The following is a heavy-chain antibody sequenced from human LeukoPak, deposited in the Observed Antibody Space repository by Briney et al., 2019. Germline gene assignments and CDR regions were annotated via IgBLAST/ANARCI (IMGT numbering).Heavy chain of an antibody. Sequence: GASVKVSCKASGYTFTSYDINWVRQATGQGLEWMGWMNPNSGNTGYAQKFQGRVTMTEDTSTDTAYMELSSLRSEDTAVYYCAVHRSRTHAFDIWGQGIMVTVSS. CDR3: AVHRSRTHAFDI. D-gene: IGHD1-14*01. CDR1: GYTFTSYD. J-gene: IGHJ3*02. CDR2: MNPNSGNT. V-gene: IGHV1-8*02.